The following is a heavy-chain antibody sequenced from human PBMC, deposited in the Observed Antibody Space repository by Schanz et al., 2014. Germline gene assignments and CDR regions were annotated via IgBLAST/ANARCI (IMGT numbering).Heavy chain of an antibody. D-gene: IGHD2-21*02. CDR2: IGNGGVTI. CDR1: GFTFSAYY. V-gene: IGHV3-11*04. J-gene: IGHJ4*02. CDR3: VRERTNYGGNSYFFDH. Sequence: VQLVESGGGLVQPGGSLRLSCAASGFTFSAYYMDWVRQAPGKGPEWVSYIGNGGVTIYYADSVKGRFTISRDNAKNTLYLQMNTLRAEDTAVYYCVRERTNYGGNSYFFDHWGQGTLVTVSS.